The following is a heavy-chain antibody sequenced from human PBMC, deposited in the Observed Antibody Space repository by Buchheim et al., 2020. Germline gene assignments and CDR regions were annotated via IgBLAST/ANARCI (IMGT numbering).Heavy chain of an antibody. Sequence: QVQLVQSGAEVKKPGASVKVSCKASGYTFTSYYMHWVRQAPGQGLEWMGIINPSGGSTSYAQKFQGRVTMTRDTSTSTVYMELSSLRSDDTAVYYCARDEYVYCSGGSCYGGPDYWGQGTL. CDR3: ARDEYVYCSGGSCYGGPDY. CDR1: GYTFTSYY. J-gene: IGHJ4*02. D-gene: IGHD2-15*01. V-gene: IGHV1-46*01. CDR2: INPSGGST.